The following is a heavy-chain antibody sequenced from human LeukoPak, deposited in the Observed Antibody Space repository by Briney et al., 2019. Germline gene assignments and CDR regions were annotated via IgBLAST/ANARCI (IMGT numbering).Heavy chain of an antibody. V-gene: IGHV1-18*01. CDR1: GYTFTSYG. J-gene: IGHJ3*02. CDR3: ARVGGGGDGASAGRAFDI. Sequence: GASVKVSCKASGYTFTSYGISWVRQAPGQGLEWMGWITAYNGNTNYAQKLQGRVTMTTDTSTSTAYMELRSLRSDDTAVYYCARVGGGGDGASAGRAFDIWGQGTMVTVSS. CDR2: ITAYNGNT. D-gene: IGHD6-13*01.